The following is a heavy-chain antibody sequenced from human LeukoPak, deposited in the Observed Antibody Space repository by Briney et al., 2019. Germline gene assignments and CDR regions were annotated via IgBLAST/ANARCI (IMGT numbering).Heavy chain of an antibody. J-gene: IGHJ4*02. D-gene: IGHD3-9*01. CDR2: ISAYNGNT. Sequence: ASVKVSCKASGYTFTSYGISWVRQAPGQGLEWMGWISAYNGNTNYAQKVQGRVTMTTDTSTSTAYMELRSLRSDDAAVYCCARGDDILTGYFRGFDYWGQGTLVTVSS. CDR1: GYTFTSYG. V-gene: IGHV1-18*04. CDR3: ARGDDILTGYFRGFDY.